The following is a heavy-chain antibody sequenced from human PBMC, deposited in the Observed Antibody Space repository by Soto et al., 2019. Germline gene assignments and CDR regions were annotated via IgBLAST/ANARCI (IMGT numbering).Heavy chain of an antibody. J-gene: IGHJ4*02. D-gene: IGHD2-15*01. CDR3: AHSRGGRALFDY. V-gene: IGHV2-5*02. CDR1: GFSLSTSGVG. Sequence: QITLKESGPTLVKPTQTLTLTCTFSGFSLSTSGVGVGWIRQPPGKALEWLALIYWDDDKRYSPSLKSRLTIPKDTSNNQVVLTMTNMDPVDTATYYCAHSRGGRALFDYWGQGTLVTVSS. CDR2: IYWDDDK.